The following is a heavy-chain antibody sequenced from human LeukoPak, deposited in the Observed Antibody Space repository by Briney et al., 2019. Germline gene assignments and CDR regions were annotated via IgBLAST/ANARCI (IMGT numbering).Heavy chain of an antibody. J-gene: IGHJ4*02. CDR2: ITATSSST. D-gene: IGHD2-21*01. CDR3: VRDNYSYRLDV. CDR1: GFTFSSYG. Sequence: GGSLRLSCAASGFTFSSYGMSWVRQAPGKGLEWVSAITATSSSTHDADSVQGRFTISRDNSKNTLYLQMNSLRPEDTAIYYCVRDNYSYRLDVWGQGTLVTVSS. V-gene: IGHV3-23*01.